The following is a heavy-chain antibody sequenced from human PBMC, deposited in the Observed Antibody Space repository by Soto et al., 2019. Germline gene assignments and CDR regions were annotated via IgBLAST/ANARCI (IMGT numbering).Heavy chain of an antibody. CDR2: IYYSGST. Sequence: SETLSLTCTVSGGSISSGDYYWSWIRQPPGKGLEWIGYIYYSGSTYYNPSLKSRVTISVDTSKNQFSLKLSSVTAADTAVYYCARYSGYEGLRFDPWGQGALVTVSS. V-gene: IGHV4-30-4*01. CDR1: GGSISSGDYY. J-gene: IGHJ5*02. CDR3: ARYSGYEGLRFDP. D-gene: IGHD5-12*01.